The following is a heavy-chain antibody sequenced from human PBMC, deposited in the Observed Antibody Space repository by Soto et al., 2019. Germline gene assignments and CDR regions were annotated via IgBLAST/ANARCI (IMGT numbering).Heavy chain of an antibody. CDR3: ARTWIRFGPNDY. D-gene: IGHD3-16*01. CDR2: IHAKSGTT. J-gene: IGHJ4*02. V-gene: IGHV1-2*02. CDR1: GYPFSDYY. Sequence: GGSVKVCFKASGYPFSDYYMHLIRQAPGQGPEWMGWIHAKSGTTNYAQNFQGRVTLTRDTSISTAYMQLSRLTSDDTAIYYCARTWIRFGPNDYWGQGASVTVSS.